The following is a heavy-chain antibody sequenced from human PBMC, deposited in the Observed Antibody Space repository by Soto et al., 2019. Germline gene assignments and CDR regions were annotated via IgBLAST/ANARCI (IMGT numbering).Heavy chain of an antibody. CDR3: AMGTRVTTEPQK. CDR1: GFTFSRYG. V-gene: IGHV3-30*03. CDR2: ISFDGSKE. D-gene: IGHD4-17*01. J-gene: IGHJ4*02. Sequence: QVHLVESGGGVVQPGTSLTLSCAASGFTFSRYGMHWVRQAPGKGLEWVTIISFDGSKEFYADSVKGRITVSRDNSRNTVYLQMTWLRTDDSAMYYCAMGTRVTTEPQKWGQGTLVTVSS.